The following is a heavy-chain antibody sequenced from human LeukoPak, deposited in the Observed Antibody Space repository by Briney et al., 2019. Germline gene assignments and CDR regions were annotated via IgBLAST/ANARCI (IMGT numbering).Heavy chain of an antibody. J-gene: IGHJ2*01. V-gene: IGHV1-18*01. Sequence: ASVKVSCKASGYTFTSYGISWVRQAPGQGLEWMGWISAYNGNTNYAQKFQGRVTMARDTSISTAYIELSRLRSDDTAVYYCARDWEGLGEYWYFDLWGRGTLVTVSS. CDR2: ISAYNGNT. D-gene: IGHD1-26*01. CDR3: ARDWEGLGEYWYFDL. CDR1: GYTFTSYG.